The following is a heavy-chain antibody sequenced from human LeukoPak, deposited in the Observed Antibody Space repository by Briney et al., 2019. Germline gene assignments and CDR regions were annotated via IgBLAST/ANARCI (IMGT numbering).Heavy chain of an antibody. CDR1: GFTVSSSY. V-gene: IGHV3-53*01. CDR3: ARVASRTYGDYFDY. CDR2: ISSAGTT. D-gene: IGHD4-17*01. J-gene: IGHJ4*02. Sequence: PGGSLRLSCAASGFTVSSSYMSWVRQAPGKGLEWVSIISSAGTTYYADSVKGRFTISRDNAKNSLYLQMNSLRAEDTAFYYCARVASRTYGDYFDYWGQGTLVTVSS.